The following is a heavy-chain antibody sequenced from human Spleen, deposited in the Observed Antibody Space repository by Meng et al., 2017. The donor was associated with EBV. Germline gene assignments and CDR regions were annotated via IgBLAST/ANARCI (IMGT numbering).Heavy chain of an antibody. CDR3: VGGDEGRGYFHS. D-gene: IGHD2-15*01. Sequence: QPQLQESGPGQVKPSPTLSLTCAVSGGSISSGGYSWNWIRQPPGKGLEWIGYIYHSASTYYDPSLKSRVTISVDRSKNQFSLKLSSVTAADTAVYYCVGGDEGRGYFHSWGQGTLVTVSS. V-gene: IGHV4-30-2*01. J-gene: IGHJ4*02. CDR1: GGSISSGGYS. CDR2: IYHSAST.